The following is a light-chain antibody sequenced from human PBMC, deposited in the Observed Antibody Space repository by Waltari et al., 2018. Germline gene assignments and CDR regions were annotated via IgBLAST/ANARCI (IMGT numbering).Light chain of an antibody. J-gene: IGKJ1*01. CDR3: HQYHTYLWT. V-gene: IGKV1-5*01. CDR2: GAS. Sequence: DIQMTQSPSTLSAFVGDRVTITFRASQRISKFLAWYQLKPGKAPKLLIYGASTLDGGVPSRFSGSGSGAEFTLTISSLQPDDVATYHCHQYHTYLWTFGQGTKVEIK. CDR1: QRISKF.